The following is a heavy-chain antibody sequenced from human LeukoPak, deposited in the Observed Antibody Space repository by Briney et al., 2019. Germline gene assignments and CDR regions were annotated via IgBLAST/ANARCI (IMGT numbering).Heavy chain of an antibody. CDR1: GYTFTSYY. CDR3: ARDHFGPQSGDRYFDY. CDR2: INPSGGST. J-gene: IGHJ4*02. V-gene: IGHV1-46*01. D-gene: IGHD4-17*01. Sequence: ASVKVSCKASGYTFTSYYMHWVRQAPGQGLEWMGIINPSGGSTSYAQKFQGRVTMTRDTSTSTVYMELSSLRSEDTAVYYCARDHFGPQSGDRYFDYWGQGTLVTVSS.